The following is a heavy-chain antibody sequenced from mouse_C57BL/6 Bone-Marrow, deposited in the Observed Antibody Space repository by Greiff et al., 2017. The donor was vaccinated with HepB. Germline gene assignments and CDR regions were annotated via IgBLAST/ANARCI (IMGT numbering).Heavy chain of an antibody. D-gene: IGHD2-5*01. Sequence: VQLQQPGTELVKPGASVKLSCKASGYTFTSYWMHWVKQRPGQGLEWIGNINPSNGGTNYNEKFKSKASLTVDKSSSTAYMQLSSLTSEDSAVYYCARGRGYSNYVHWYFDVWGTGTTVTVSS. CDR3: ARGRGYSNYVHWYFDV. J-gene: IGHJ1*03. CDR2: INPSNGGT. CDR1: GYTFTSYW. V-gene: IGHV1-53*01.